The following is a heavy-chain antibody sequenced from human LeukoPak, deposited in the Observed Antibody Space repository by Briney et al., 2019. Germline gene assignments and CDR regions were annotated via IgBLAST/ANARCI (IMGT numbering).Heavy chain of an antibody. CDR1: GGSISTRGYY. CDR3: ARQHTANSNAFDV. Sequence: SETLSLTCTVSGGSISTRGYYWGWIRQPPESGLEWIASIFYSGSTYYRPSLKSRVTISVDTSKNQFSLKLSSVTAADTAVYYCARQHTANSNAFDVWGLGTMVTVSS. J-gene: IGHJ3*01. V-gene: IGHV4-39*01. D-gene: IGHD4/OR15-4a*01. CDR2: IFYSGST.